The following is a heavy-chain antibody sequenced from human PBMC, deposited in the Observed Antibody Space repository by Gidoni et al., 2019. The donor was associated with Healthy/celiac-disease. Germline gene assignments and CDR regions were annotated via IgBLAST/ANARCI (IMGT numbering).Heavy chain of an antibody. J-gene: IGHJ4*02. D-gene: IGHD6-13*01. CDR2: IYYSGST. CDR1: GGSISSYY. Sequence: QVQLQESGPGLVKPSETLSLTCTVSGGSISSYYWSWIRQPPGKGLEWIGYIYYSGSTNYNPSLKSRVTISVDTSKNQFSLKLSSVTAADTAVYYCARDGAAAGYFDYWGQGTLVTVSS. CDR3: ARDGAAAGYFDY. V-gene: IGHV4-59*01.